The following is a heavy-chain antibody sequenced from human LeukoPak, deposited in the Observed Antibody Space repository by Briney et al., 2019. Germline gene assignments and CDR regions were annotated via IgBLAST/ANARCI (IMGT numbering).Heavy chain of an antibody. V-gene: IGHV4-59*01. CDR3: ARRRITMVRGVISYAFDI. D-gene: IGHD3-10*01. J-gene: IGHJ3*02. CDR2: IYYSGST. CDR1: GGSISSCY. Sequence: KPSETLSLTCTVSGGSISSCYWSWIRQPPGKGLEWIGYIYYSGSTNYNPSLKSRVTISVDTSKNQFSLKLSSVTAADTAVYYCARRRITMVRGVISYAFDIWGQGTMVTVSS.